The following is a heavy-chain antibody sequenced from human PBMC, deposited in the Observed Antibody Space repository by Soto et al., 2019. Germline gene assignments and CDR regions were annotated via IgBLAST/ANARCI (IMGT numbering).Heavy chain of an antibody. CDR2: ISYDGSNK. Sequence: GGSMRLSCAASGLTLNSYGMHWVRQAPGKGLEWVAVISYDGSNKYYADSVKGRFTISRDNSKNTLYLQMNSLRAEDTAVYYCAKSCSGGSCYPHYWGQGTLVTVSS. D-gene: IGHD2-15*01. J-gene: IGHJ4*02. CDR1: GLTLNSYG. CDR3: AKSCSGGSCYPHY. V-gene: IGHV3-30*18.